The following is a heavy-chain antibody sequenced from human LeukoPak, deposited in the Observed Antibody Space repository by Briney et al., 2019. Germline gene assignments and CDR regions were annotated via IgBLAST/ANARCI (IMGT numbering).Heavy chain of an antibody. CDR3: ARDSSSWQEYNWFDP. Sequence: GGSLRLSCATSGFTFSTYAMNWVRQAPGKGLEWVSVISVSGGSTYYADSVKGRFTISRDNAKNSLYLQMNSLRAEDTAVYYCARDSSSWQEYNWFDPWGQGTLVAVSS. V-gene: IGHV3-23*01. CDR1: GFTFSTYA. J-gene: IGHJ5*02. D-gene: IGHD6-13*01. CDR2: ISVSGGST.